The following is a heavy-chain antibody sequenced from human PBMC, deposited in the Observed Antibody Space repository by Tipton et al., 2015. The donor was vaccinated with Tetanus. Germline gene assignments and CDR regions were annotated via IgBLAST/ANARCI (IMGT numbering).Heavy chain of an antibody. J-gene: IGHJ4*02. CDR1: GFSVTSSY. V-gene: IGHV3-53*01. Sequence: SLRLSCAASGFSVTSSYMSWVRQAPGKGLEWVSVIYTGGTIYYADSVKGRFTISRDKSKNTLSLEMTSPRAEDTAVYYCTKGGSGLFDSWGQGTLVTVSS. CDR3: TKGGSGLFDS. D-gene: IGHD2-15*01. CDR2: IYTGGTI.